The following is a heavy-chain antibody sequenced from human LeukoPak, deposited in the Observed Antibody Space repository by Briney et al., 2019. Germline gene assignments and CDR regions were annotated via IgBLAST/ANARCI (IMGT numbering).Heavy chain of an antibody. D-gene: IGHD3-10*01. CDR1: GGSISNSNYF. CDR2: IYYSGSA. Sequence: SETLSLTCTVSGGSISNSNYFWGWIRQPPGKGLEWIGHIYYSGSASYNPSLKSRVTISLDTSKNHFSLKLTSVTAADTAVYYCARVVVVWFGESRGWFDPWGQGALVTVSS. V-gene: IGHV4-39*07. CDR3: ARVVVVWFGESRGWFDP. J-gene: IGHJ5*02.